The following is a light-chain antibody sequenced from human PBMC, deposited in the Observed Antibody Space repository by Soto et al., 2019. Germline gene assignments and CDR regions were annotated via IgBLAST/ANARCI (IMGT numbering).Light chain of an antibody. CDR3: QQYDNLAPC. J-gene: IGKJ4*01. Sequence: DIQMTQSPSSLSASVGDRVTITCQASQAISNYLNWYQQKPGKAPKLLIYDASNLETGVPSRFIGSGSGTDFTFTISSLQTEDIATYYCQQYDNLAPCVGGGTKAEIK. V-gene: IGKV1-33*01. CDR2: DAS. CDR1: QAISNY.